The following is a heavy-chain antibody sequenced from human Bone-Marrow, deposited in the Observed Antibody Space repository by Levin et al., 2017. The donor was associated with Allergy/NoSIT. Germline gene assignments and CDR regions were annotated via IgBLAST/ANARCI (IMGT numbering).Heavy chain of an antibody. CDR1: GYTFTGYY. CDR2: INPNSGGT. Sequence: GESLKISCKASGYTFTGYYMHWVRQAPGQGLEWMGWINPNSGGTNYAQKFQGRVTMTRDTSISTAYMELSRLRSDDTAVYYCARDKMVRGVMAFYYYMDVWGKGTTVTVSS. D-gene: IGHD3-10*01. CDR3: ARDKMVRGVMAFYYYMDV. V-gene: IGHV1-2*02. J-gene: IGHJ6*03.